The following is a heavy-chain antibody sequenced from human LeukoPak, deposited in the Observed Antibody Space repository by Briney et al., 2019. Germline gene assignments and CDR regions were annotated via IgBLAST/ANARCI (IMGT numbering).Heavy chain of an antibody. V-gene: IGHV5-51*01. Sequence: GGSLRLSCAASGFTFSSYAMSWVRQMPGKGLEWMGTIYPGDSDTRYSPSFQGQVTISADKSISTAYLQWSSLKASDTAMYYCARLPYYYYYMDVWGKGTTVTVSS. J-gene: IGHJ6*03. CDR3: ARLPYYYYYMDV. CDR2: IYPGDSDT. CDR1: GFTFSSYA.